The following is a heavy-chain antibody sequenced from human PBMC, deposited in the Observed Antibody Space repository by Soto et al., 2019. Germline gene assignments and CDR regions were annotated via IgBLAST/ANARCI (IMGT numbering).Heavy chain of an antibody. Sequence: EVQLLESGGGLVQPGGSLRLSCAASGFTFSNYAMTWVRQAPGKGLEWVSVITGSGGGTYFVDSVKGRFTISRDNSKNKVYLQMNSPRAEDTAVYYCAKRPLTAAGFDYWGQGTLVTVSS. V-gene: IGHV3-23*01. D-gene: IGHD6-13*01. CDR1: GFTFSNYA. CDR2: ITGSGGGT. CDR3: AKRPLTAAGFDY. J-gene: IGHJ4*02.